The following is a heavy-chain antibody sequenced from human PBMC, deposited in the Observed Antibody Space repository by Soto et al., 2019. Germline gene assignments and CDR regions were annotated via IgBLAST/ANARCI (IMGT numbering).Heavy chain of an antibody. J-gene: IGHJ4*02. CDR2: ISSGGSP. V-gene: IGHV3-66*01. Sequence: EVQLVESGGGLVQPGGSLRLSCAASGFRVSSLYMTWVRQAPGKGLQWVAVISSGGSPYYADSVKGRFTISRDNSKNTQDLEMNSLRAEDTAVYYCARDIFGGAYDFWHGGQGTLVTVSS. D-gene: IGHD3-3*01. CDR1: GFRVSSLY. CDR3: ARDIFGGAYDFWH.